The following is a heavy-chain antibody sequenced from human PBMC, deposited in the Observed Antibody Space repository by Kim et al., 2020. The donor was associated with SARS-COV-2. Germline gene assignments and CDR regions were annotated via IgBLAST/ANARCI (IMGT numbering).Heavy chain of an antibody. J-gene: IGHJ6*02. CDR3: ARVGMGYYGVDV. D-gene: IGHD1-26*01. CDR2: IYYNGSN. V-gene: IGHV4-39*07. Sequence: SATLSLTCTVSGGSISSSRYYWGWIRQPPGQGLEWIGSIYYNGSNYYNPSLKSRVPISVDTSKNQFSMKLTSVNAADTAVYHCARVGMGYYGVDVWGQ. CDR1: GGSISSSRYY.